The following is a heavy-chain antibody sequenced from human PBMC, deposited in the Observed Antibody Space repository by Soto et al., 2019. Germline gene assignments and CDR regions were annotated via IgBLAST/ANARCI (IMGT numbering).Heavy chain of an antibody. Sequence: GGSLRLSCAASGFTFSSYAMHWVRQAPGKGLEWVAVISYDGSNKYYADSVKGRFTISRDNSKNTLYLQMNSLRDEDTAVYYCARATATGFGYWGQGTLVPVSS. D-gene: IGHD1-26*01. V-gene: IGHV3-30-3*01. CDR3: ARATATGFGY. J-gene: IGHJ4*02. CDR1: GFTFSSYA. CDR2: ISYDGSNK.